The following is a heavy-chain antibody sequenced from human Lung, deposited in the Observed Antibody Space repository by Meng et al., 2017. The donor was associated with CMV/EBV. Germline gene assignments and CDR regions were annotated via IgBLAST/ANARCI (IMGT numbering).Heavy chain of an antibody. Sequence: SCAISGFTVSRNSMSWVRQAPGKGLEWVSVIYYDDSTYYADSVKGRFTMSRDSSMNTVFLQMNSLRVEDTAVYYCARRDDLLGFDYWGLGTLVTVSS. J-gene: IGHJ4*02. CDR3: ARRDDLLGFDY. D-gene: IGHD2-15*01. CDR1: GFTVSRNS. CDR2: IYYDDST. V-gene: IGHV3-53*01.